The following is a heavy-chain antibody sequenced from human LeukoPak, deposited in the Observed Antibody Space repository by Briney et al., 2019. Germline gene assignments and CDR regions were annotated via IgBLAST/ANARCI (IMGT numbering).Heavy chain of an antibody. V-gene: IGHV3-66*01. CDR3: ARYSDRGEWYPSY. Sequence: PGRSLRLSCAATGFTVSSSYMSWVRQAPGKGLEWVSVIYSGGSTYYADSVKGRFTISRDNSKNMVYLQMNSLRAEDTAVYYCARYSDRGEWYPSYWGQGTLVTVSS. CDR1: GFTVSSSY. J-gene: IGHJ4*02. CDR2: IYSGGST. D-gene: IGHD3-3*01.